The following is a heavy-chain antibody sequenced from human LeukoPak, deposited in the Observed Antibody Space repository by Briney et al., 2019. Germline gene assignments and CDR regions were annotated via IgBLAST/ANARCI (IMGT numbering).Heavy chain of an antibody. V-gene: IGHV3-53*01. CDR1: GFTVSTNY. D-gene: IGHD3-3*02. CDR2: IYSGATT. CDR3: ARVGDHFHWNLDL. J-gene: IGHJ2*01. Sequence: PGGSLRLSCAASGFTVSTNYMNWVRQAPGKGLEWVSIIYSGATTYYADSVKGRFTISRDTPKNTVSLQMNSLRAEDTAVYFCARVGDHFHWNLDLWGRGTLVTVSS.